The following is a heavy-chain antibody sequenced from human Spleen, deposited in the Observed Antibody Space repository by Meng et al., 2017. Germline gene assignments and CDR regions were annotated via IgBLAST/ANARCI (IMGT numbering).Heavy chain of an antibody. J-gene: IGHJ4*02. CDR1: GGSISSSSYY. D-gene: IGHD5-24*01. Sequence: SETLSLTCTVSGGSISSSSYYWGWIRQPPGKGLEWIASIYYSGTTYSNPSLKSRVTISVDTSKNDVSLKLSSVTAADTAMYYCARRGATTIDYWGQGTLVTVSS. CDR3: ARRGATTIDY. V-gene: IGHV4-39*02. CDR2: IYYSGTT.